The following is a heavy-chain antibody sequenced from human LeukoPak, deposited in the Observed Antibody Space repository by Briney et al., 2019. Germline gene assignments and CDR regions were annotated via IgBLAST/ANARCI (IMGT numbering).Heavy chain of an antibody. CDR2: ISTYNGIT. CDR3: ARDPTSGAIAY. Sequence: ASVKVSCKASGYTFNSYAITWVRQAPGQGLEWMGWISTYNGITSYAQKLQGRVTMTTDTSSTTAYMELRSLRSDDTALYYCARDPTSGAIAYWGQGTLVTVSS. J-gene: IGHJ4*02. CDR1: GYTFNSYA. V-gene: IGHV1-18*01. D-gene: IGHD5-12*01.